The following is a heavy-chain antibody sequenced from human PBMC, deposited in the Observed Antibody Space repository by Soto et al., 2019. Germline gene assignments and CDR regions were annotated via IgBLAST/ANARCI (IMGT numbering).Heavy chain of an antibody. CDR2: ISYDGSNK. J-gene: IGHJ2*01. V-gene: IGHV3-30-3*01. Sequence: QVQLVESGGGVVQPGRSLRLSCAASGFTFSSYAMHWVRQAPGKGLEWVAVISYDGSNKYYADSVKGRFTISRDNSKNTLYLQMNSLSAEDTAVYYCATAPRRYFDLWGRGTLVTVSS. CDR1: GFTFSSYA. CDR3: ATAPRRYFDL.